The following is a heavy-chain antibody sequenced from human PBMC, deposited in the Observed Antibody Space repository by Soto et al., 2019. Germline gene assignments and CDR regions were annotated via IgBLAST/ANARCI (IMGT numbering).Heavy chain of an antibody. CDR3: TGMVRGLGPADGYYYGMDV. J-gene: IGHJ6*02. V-gene: IGHV3-49*03. Sequence: PGGSLRLSCTGSGFTFGHYAMTWFRQSPGKGLEWLAFIRNKTFGGTSEYAASVKGRFTISRDDSKSIAYLQMNSLKTEDTAVYYCTGMVRGLGPADGYYYGMDVWGQGTTVTVSS. D-gene: IGHD3-10*01. CDR2: IRNKTFGGTS. CDR1: GFTFGHYA.